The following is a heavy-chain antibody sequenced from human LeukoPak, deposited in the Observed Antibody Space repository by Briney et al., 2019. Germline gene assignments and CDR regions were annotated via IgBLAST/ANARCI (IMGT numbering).Heavy chain of an antibody. V-gene: IGHV3-33*01. CDR2: IWYDGSQR. J-gene: IGHJ4*02. CDR1: GFTFSSYG. Sequence: PGRSLRLSCATSGFTFSSYGILWVRQAPGKGLEWVAVIWYDGSQRYHADSVKGRFTISRDNSKNSLYIQVNSLRAEDTAVYYCARLGSGWAIDYWGQGTRVTVSS. CDR3: ARLGSGWAIDY. D-gene: IGHD6-19*01.